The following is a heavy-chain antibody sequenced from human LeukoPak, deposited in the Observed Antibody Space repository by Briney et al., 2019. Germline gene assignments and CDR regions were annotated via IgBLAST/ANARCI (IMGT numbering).Heavy chain of an antibody. J-gene: IGHJ4*02. V-gene: IGHV4-38-2*01. CDR1: GYSISSGYY. CDR3: ARSPERWLQLLIDY. Sequence: SETLSLTCAVSGYSISSGYYWGWIRQPPGKGLEWIGSIYHSGSTYYNPSLKSRVTITVDTPKNQFSLKLSSVTDADTAVYYCARSPERWLQLLIDYWGQGTLVTVSS. CDR2: IYHSGST. D-gene: IGHD5-24*01.